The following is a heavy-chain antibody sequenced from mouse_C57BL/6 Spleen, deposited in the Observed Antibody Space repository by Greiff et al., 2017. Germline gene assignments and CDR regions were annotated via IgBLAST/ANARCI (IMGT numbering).Heavy chain of an antibody. D-gene: IGHD1-2*01. CDR1: GYTFTDYY. CDR3: ASSTAPYWYFDV. Sequence: EVQLQQSGPELVKPGASVKISCKASGYTFTDYYMNWVKQSHGKSLEWIGDINPNNGGTSYNQKFKGKATLTVDKSSSTAYMERRSLTSEDSAVYYCASSTAPYWYFDVWGTGTTVTVSS. V-gene: IGHV1-26*01. CDR2: INPNNGGT. J-gene: IGHJ1*03.